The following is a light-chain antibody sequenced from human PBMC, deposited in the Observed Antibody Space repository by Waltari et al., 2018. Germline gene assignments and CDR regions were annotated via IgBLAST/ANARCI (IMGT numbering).Light chain of an antibody. CDR1: QSVGRY. CDR3: QKYVNLPAT. J-gene: IGKJ1*01. CDR2: DAS. Sequence: EIVLTQSPGTLSLSPGERATLSCRASQSVGRYLAWYQQKPGQAPRLLIYDASTRATGLPDMFSCSGSGTDFILTISRLESEDFAVYYCQKYVNLPATFGQGTKVEIK. V-gene: IGKV3-20*01.